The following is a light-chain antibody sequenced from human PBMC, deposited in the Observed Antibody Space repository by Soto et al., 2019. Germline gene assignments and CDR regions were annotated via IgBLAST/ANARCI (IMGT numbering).Light chain of an antibody. CDR1: SSDVGGYNY. CDR3: SSYTSSSTLGGV. Sequence: QSALTQPASVSGSPGQSITISCTGTSSDVGGYNYVSWYQHHPGKAPKLMIYDVSNRPSGASNRFSGSKSGNTASLTISGLQAEDEADYYCSSYTSSSTLGGVFGTGTKVTVL. CDR2: DVS. V-gene: IGLV2-14*03. J-gene: IGLJ1*01.